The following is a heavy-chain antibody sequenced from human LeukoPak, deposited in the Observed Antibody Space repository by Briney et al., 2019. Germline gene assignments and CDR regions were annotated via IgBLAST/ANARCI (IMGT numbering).Heavy chain of an antibody. CDR1: GFTFSILD. J-gene: IGHJ6*02. Sequence: GGSLRLSCAASGFTFSILDMSWVRQAPGKGLEWVSSISSSSSYIYYADSVKGRFTISRDNAKNSLYLQMNSLRAEDTAVYYCARETDLRYFDWLASMGNQYGMDVWGQGTTVTVSS. D-gene: IGHD3-9*01. V-gene: IGHV3-21*01. CDR3: ARETDLRYFDWLASMGNQYGMDV. CDR2: ISSSSSYI.